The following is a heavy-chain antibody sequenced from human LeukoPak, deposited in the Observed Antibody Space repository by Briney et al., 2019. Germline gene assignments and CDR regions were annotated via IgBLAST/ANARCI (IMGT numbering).Heavy chain of an antibody. CDR1: GGSISSSSYY. CDR3: ARHQGIAAAATRYYYMDV. J-gene: IGHJ6*03. CDR2: IYYSGST. V-gene: IGHV4-39*01. Sequence: SETLSLTCTVSGGSISSSSYYWGWLRQPPGKGLEWIGSIYYSGSTYYNPSLKSRVTISVDTSKNQFSLKLSSVTDADTAVYYCARHQGIAAAATRYYYMDVWGKGTTVTISS. D-gene: IGHD6-13*01.